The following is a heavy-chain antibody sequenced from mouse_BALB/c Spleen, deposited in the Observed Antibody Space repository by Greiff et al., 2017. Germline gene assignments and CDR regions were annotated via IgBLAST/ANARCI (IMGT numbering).Heavy chain of an antibody. CDR2: IDPENGNT. CDR1: GFNIKDYY. Sequence: VQLKQSGAELVRPGALVKLSCKASGFNIKDYYMHWVKQRPEQGLEWIGWIDPENGNTIYDPKFQGKASITADTSSNTAYLQLSSLTSEDTAVYYCASGAGAMDYWGQGTSVTVSS. V-gene: IGHV14-1*02. CDR3: ASGAGAMDY. J-gene: IGHJ4*01.